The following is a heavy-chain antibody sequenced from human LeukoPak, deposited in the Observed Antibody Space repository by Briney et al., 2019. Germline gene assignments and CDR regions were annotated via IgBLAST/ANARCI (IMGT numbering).Heavy chain of an antibody. J-gene: IGHJ4*02. CDR1: GGSISSYY. CDR2: IYYSGST. D-gene: IGHD2-21*02. V-gene: IGHV4-59*01. CDR3: ARGVSMEVTAINYFDY. Sequence: SETLSLTCTVSGGSISSYYWSWIRQPPGKGLEWIGYIYYSGSTNYNPSLKSRVTISVDTSKNQFSLKLSSVTAADTAVYYCARGVSMEVTAINYFDYWGQGTLVTVSS.